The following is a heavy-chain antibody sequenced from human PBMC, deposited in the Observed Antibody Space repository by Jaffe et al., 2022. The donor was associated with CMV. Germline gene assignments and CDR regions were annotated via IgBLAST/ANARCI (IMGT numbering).Heavy chain of an antibody. D-gene: IGHD3-22*01. V-gene: IGHV1-46*01. J-gene: IGHJ4*02. CDR2: INPTGGTT. CDR3: ARDYYSNSGFDY. Sequence: QVQLVQSGAEVKKPGASVKVSCKTSGYTFTTYYIHWVRQAPGQGLEWMGFINPTGGTTTYAQKFQGRVSMTRDMSTSTVYMELSSLRSEDTAVYYCARDYYSNSGFDYWGQGTLVTVSS. CDR1: GYTFTTYY.